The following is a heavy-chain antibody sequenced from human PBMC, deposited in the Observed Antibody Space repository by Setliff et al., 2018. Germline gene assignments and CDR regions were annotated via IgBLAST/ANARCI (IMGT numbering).Heavy chain of an antibody. Sequence: SETLSLTCGVSFSGSYWSWIRQPPGKGLEWIGEINHSGSTDSNPSLKSRLTISVDTSKNQFSLRLTSVTAADTAIYYCARVRNTQNGFFDYWSQGTLVTVSS. D-gene: IGHD1-1*01. J-gene: IGHJ4*02. CDR3: ARVRNTQNGFFDY. CDR1: FSGSY. V-gene: IGHV4-34*01. CDR2: INHSGST.